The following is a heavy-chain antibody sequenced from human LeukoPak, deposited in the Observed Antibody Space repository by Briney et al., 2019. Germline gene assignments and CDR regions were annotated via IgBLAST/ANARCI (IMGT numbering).Heavy chain of an antibody. CDR3: ASYDILTGYYFDY. V-gene: IGHV3-7*01. Sequence: GGSLRLSCAASGFTFSSYAMHWVRQAPGKGLEWVANIKQDGSEKYYVDSVKGRFTISRDNAKNSLYLQMNSLRAEDTAVYYCASYDILTGYYFDYWGQGTLVTVSS. CDR1: GFTFSSYA. CDR2: IKQDGSEK. D-gene: IGHD3-9*01. J-gene: IGHJ4*02.